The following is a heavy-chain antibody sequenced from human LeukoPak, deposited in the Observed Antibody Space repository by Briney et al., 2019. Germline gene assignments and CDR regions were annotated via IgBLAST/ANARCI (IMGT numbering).Heavy chain of an antibody. V-gene: IGHV3-30*02. Sequence: PGGSLRLSCAASGFTFSSYGMHWVRQAPGKGLGWVAFIRYDGNNKNYADSVRGRFTIARDNSKNTVYLQMNSLRAEDTAVYYCAKDRLIVPAASSFDYWGQGTLVTVSS. CDR2: IRYDGNNK. CDR1: GFTFSSYG. CDR3: AKDRLIVPAASSFDY. J-gene: IGHJ4*02. D-gene: IGHD2-2*01.